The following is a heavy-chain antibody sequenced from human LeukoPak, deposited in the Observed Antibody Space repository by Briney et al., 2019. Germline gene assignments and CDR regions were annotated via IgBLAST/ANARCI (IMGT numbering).Heavy chain of an antibody. CDR3: ARALTFYYSDAFDI. J-gene: IGHJ3*02. Sequence: GGSLRLSCAASGFTFNTYAMSWVRQSPGKGLEWVSAINDSGGSTYYADSVKGRFTISRDNSKNTLYLQMNSLRDEDMAVYYCARALTFYYSDAFDIWGQGTMVTVSS. CDR1: GFTFNTYA. D-gene: IGHD3-22*01. V-gene: IGHV3-23*01. CDR2: INDSGGST.